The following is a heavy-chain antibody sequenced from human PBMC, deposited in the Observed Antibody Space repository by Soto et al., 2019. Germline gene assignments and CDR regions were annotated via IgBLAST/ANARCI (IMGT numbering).Heavy chain of an antibody. D-gene: IGHD6-6*01. CDR3: AKYTRWGTSSGFDY. CDR2: IRGSGAST. V-gene: IGHV3-23*01. J-gene: IGHJ4*02. Sequence: GGSLRLSCAASGFTFSNYAMSWVRQAPGKGLEWVSTIRGSGASTYYADSVKGRFTISRDNSKNTLYLQMNSLRAEDTAVYYCAKYTRWGTSSGFDYWGQGTLVTVSS. CDR1: GFTFSNYA.